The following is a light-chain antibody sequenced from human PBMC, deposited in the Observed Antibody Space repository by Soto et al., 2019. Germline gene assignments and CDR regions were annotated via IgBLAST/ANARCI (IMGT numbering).Light chain of an antibody. CDR1: QSVSSY. V-gene: IGKV3-11*01. J-gene: IGKJ5*01. CDR2: DAS. Sequence: EIVLTQSPATPSLYPGERATLSCRASQSVSSYLAWYQQKPGQAPRLLIYDASNRATGIPARFSGSGSGTDFTLTISSLEPEDFAVYYCQQRSNWLGTFGQGTRLEIK. CDR3: QQRSNWLGT.